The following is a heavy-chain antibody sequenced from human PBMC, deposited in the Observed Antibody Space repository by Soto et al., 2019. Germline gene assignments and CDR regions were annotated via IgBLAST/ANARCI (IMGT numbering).Heavy chain of an antibody. J-gene: IGHJ5*02. V-gene: IGHV2-5*02. CDR2: IYWDDDK. Sequence: QITLKESGPTLVKPTQTLTLTCTFSGFSLSTSGVGVGWIRQPPGKALEWLALIYWDDDKRYSPSLKSRLTITKDTSKNQVVLTMTNMDPVDTATYYCARLVVAAKGNENWFDPWGQGTLVTVSS. CDR1: GFSLSTSGVG. CDR3: ARLVVAAKGNENWFDP. D-gene: IGHD2-15*01.